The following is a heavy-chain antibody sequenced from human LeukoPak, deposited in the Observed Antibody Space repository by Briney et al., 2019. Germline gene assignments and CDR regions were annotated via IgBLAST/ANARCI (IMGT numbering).Heavy chain of an antibody. Sequence: PGRSLRLSCAASGFTFSTYGMHWVRQGPGKGLEWVAVIWYDGSNEYYVDSVKGRFTISRDNSKNTLYLQMNSLRAEDTAVYYCARDRRRDGYKLGAFDIWGRGTMVTVSS. CDR2: IWYDGSNE. D-gene: IGHD5-24*01. V-gene: IGHV3-33*01. CDR3: ARDRRRDGYKLGAFDI. CDR1: GFTFSTYG. J-gene: IGHJ3*02.